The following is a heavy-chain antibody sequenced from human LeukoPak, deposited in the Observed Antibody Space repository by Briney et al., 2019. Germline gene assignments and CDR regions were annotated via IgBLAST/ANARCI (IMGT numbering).Heavy chain of an antibody. Sequence: SETLSLTCTVSGGSISSYYWSWIRQPPGKGLEWTGYVYYSGSTNYNPSLKSRVTISVDTSKNQFSLKLSSVTAADTAVYYCARHVGDSNWFDPWGQGTLVTVSS. V-gene: IGHV4-59*08. CDR1: GGSISSYY. CDR3: ARHVGDSNWFDP. D-gene: IGHD1-26*01. CDR2: VYYSGST. J-gene: IGHJ5*02.